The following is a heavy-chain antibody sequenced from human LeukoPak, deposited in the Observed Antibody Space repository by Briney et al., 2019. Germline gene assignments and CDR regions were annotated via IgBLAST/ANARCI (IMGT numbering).Heavy chain of an antibody. Sequence: GALRLSCAASGFTFSSYAMTWVRQAPGKGLEGVSSISASGASTYYADSVKGRFTISRDISKNTLHLQMNSLRAEDTAVYYCARDPSARVGYYYYYMDVWGKGTTVTVSS. CDR1: GFTFSSYA. CDR2: ISASGAST. D-gene: IGHD1-26*01. J-gene: IGHJ6*03. CDR3: ARDPSARVGYYYYYMDV. V-gene: IGHV3-23*01.